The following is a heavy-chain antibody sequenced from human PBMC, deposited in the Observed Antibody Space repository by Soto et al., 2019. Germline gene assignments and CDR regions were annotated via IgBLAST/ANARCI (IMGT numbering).Heavy chain of an antibody. Sequence: ASVKVSFKASGYTFTSYAMHWVRQAPGQRLEWMGWINAGNGNTKYSQKFQGRVTITRDTSASTAYMELSSLRSEDTAVYYCARGGEYYDFWSGYYTSNYYYYGMDVWGQGTTVTVSS. J-gene: IGHJ6*02. CDR2: INAGNGNT. D-gene: IGHD3-3*01. CDR3: ARGGEYYDFWSGYYTSNYYYYGMDV. CDR1: GYTFTSYA. V-gene: IGHV1-3*01.